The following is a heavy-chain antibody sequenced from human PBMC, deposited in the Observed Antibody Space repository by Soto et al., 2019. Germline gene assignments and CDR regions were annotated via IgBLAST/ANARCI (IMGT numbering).Heavy chain of an antibody. V-gene: IGHV1-8*01. CDR1: GYTFTSYD. CDR3: ARGQLRFLEWELRYFDWLSPDYYGMDV. D-gene: IGHD3-9*01. J-gene: IGHJ6*02. CDR2: MNPNSGNT. Sequence: VASVKVSCKASGYTFTSYDINRVRQATGQGLEWMGWMNPNSGNTGYAQKFQGRVTMTRNTSISTAYMELSSLRSEDTAVYYCARGQLRFLEWELRYFDWLSPDYYGMDVWGQGTTVTVSS.